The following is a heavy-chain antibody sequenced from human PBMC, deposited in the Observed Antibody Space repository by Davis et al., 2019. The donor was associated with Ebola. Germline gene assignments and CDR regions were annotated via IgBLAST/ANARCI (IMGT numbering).Heavy chain of an antibody. CDR1: GYSFTSYW. CDR2: IDPSDSYT. D-gene: IGHD6-19*01. J-gene: IGHJ6*02. CDR3: ARRSSGRLGYYYGMDV. V-gene: IGHV5-10-1*01. Sequence: GESLKISCKGSGYSFTSYWISWVRQMPGKGLEWMGRIDPSDSYTNYSPSFQGHVTISADKSISTAYLQWSSLKASDTATYYCARRSSGRLGYYYGMDVWGQGTTVTVSS.